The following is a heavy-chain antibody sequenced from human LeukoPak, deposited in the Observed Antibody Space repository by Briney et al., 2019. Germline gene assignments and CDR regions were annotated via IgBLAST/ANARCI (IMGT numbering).Heavy chain of an antibody. D-gene: IGHD5-12*01. CDR1: GYSFTSYY. CDR3: ARAMNIVATITSLGPDY. CDR2: INPIGGST. Sequence: ASVKVSCKTSGYSFTSYYIHWVRQAPGQGLEWMGIINPIGGSTIYAQKFQGRVTMTRETSTSTVYMELSSLRSEDTAVYYCARAMNIVATITSLGPDYGGQGTLVTVSS. V-gene: IGHV1-46*01. J-gene: IGHJ4*02.